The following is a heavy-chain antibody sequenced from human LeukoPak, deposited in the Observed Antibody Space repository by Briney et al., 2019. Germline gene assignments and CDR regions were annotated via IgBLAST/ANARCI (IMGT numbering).Heavy chain of an antibody. V-gene: IGHV3-21*01. J-gene: IGHJ5*02. CDR2: ISSSSSYI. CDR3: ARDFMVRGAANWFDP. D-gene: IGHD3-10*01. Sequence: GGSLRLSCAASGFTFSGYSMNWVRQAPGKGLEWVSSISSSSSYIYYADSVKGRFTISRDNAKSSLYLQMNSLRAEDTAVYYCARDFMVRGAANWFDPWGQGTLVTVSS. CDR1: GFTFSGYS.